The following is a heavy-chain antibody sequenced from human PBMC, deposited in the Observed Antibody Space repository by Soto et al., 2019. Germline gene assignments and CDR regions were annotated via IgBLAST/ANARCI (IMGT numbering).Heavy chain of an antibody. J-gene: IGHJ4*02. CDR3: ARGRSGSSWYHFDY. Sequence: GGSLRLSCAASGFTFSSYGMHWVRQAPGKWLEWVAVIWYDGSNKYYADSVKGRFTISRDNSKNTLYLQMNSLRAEDTAVYYCARGRSGSSWYHFDYWGQGTLVTVSS. CDR2: IWYDGSNK. D-gene: IGHD6-13*01. V-gene: IGHV3-33*01. CDR1: GFTFSSYG.